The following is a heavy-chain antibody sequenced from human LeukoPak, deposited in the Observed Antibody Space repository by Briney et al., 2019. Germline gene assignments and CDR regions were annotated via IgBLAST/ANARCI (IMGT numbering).Heavy chain of an antibody. CDR1: GFTFSSDA. Sequence: GGSLRLSCAASGFTFSSDAMHWVRQAPGKGLEWVAFISYDGNIKRYADSVKGRFTISRDNSKNTLYLQMNSLRAEDTALYHCAKDRSTTWACDYWGQGTLVTVSS. D-gene: IGHD1-14*01. CDR2: ISYDGNIK. J-gene: IGHJ4*02. V-gene: IGHV3-30*18. CDR3: AKDRSTTWACDY.